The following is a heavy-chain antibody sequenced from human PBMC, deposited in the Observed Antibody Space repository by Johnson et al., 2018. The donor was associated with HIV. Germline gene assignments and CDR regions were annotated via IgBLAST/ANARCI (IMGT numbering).Heavy chain of an antibody. J-gene: IGHJ3*02. CDR2: ISSSGSTI. D-gene: IGHD2-15*01. CDR1: GFTFSDYY. V-gene: IGHV3-11*04. CDR3: ARAVCRGGRCYSHDAFDI. Sequence: QVQLVESGGGVVGPGGSLRLSCAASGFTFSDYYMSWIRQAPGKGLEWVSYISSSGSTIYYADSVKGRFTISRDNAKNSLYLQMNSLRAEDTAVYYCARAVCRGGRCYSHDAFDIWGQGTMVTVSS.